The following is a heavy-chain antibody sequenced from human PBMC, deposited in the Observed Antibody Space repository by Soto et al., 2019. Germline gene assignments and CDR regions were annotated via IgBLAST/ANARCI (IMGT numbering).Heavy chain of an antibody. D-gene: IGHD6-6*01. CDR2: MNPNSGNT. V-gene: IGHV1-8*01. CDR1: GYTFTSYD. Sequence: GASVKVSCKASGYTFTSYDINWVRQATGQGLEWMGWMNPNSGNTGYAQKFQGRVTMTRNTSISTAYMELSSLRSEDTAVYYCARGPSTLYSSSSVLDYWGQGTLVTVSS. J-gene: IGHJ4*02. CDR3: ARGPSTLYSSSSVLDY.